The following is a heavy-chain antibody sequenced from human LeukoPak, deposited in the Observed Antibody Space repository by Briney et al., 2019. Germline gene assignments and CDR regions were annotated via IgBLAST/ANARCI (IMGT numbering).Heavy chain of an antibody. Sequence: GRSLRLSCAASGLTFSNYAMSWVRQAPGKGLEWVSAISGSGGDTFYTDSVKGRFTISRDNSKNTLYLQMKGLRAEDTAVYYCVKDSVVVAGLVNYFDYWGQGTLVTVSS. CDR1: GLTFSNYA. J-gene: IGHJ4*02. D-gene: IGHD6-19*01. V-gene: IGHV3-23*01. CDR2: ISGSGGDT. CDR3: VKDSVVVAGLVNYFDY.